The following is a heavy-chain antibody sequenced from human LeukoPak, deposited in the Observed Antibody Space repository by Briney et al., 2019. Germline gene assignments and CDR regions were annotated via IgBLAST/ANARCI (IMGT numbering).Heavy chain of an antibody. J-gene: IGHJ4*02. CDR1: GYTFTSYG. V-gene: IGHV1-18*01. CDR3: ARDGNGPADY. Sequence: ASVKVSCKASGYTFTSYGISWVRQAPGQGLEWMGWISGSNGNTNYAQKFQGRVTMTTDTSTSTVYMELRSLRSDDTAVYYCARDGNGPADYWGQGTLVTVSS. CDR2: ISGSNGNT. D-gene: IGHD2-8*01.